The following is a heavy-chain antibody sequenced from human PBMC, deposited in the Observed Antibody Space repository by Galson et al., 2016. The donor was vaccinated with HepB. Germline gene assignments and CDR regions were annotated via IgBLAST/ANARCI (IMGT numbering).Heavy chain of an antibody. D-gene: IGHD6-19*01. J-gene: IGHJ4*02. V-gene: IGHV3-33*08. CDR3: TRGIAVAPNGPDY. Sequence: SLRLSCAASGFTFSSYSVNWVRQAPGKGLEWVAFVWYDGSNIIYGDSAKGRFTISRDNSKNTLYLQMNSLRVEDTAVYYCTRGIAVAPNGPDYWGQGTLVTVSS. CDR1: GFTFSSYS. CDR2: VWYDGSNI.